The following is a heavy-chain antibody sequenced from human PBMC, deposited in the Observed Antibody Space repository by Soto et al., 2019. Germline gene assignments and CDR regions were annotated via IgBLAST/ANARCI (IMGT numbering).Heavy chain of an antibody. CDR3: ASGGTIRYDIGY. D-gene: IGHD3-9*01. J-gene: IGHJ4*02. Sequence: LRLSCGASGFTFSSHWMHGVRQVPVKGLLWVSRINSDGSSTNYADSVKGRFTISRDNAKNTLFLQMNSLRAEDTAVYYCASGGTIRYDIGYWGQGPLVTVPS. CDR1: GFTFSSHW. CDR2: INSDGSST. V-gene: IGHV3-74*01.